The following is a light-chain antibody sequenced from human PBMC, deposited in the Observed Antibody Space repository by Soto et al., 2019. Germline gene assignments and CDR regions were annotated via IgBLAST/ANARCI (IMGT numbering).Light chain of an antibody. J-gene: IGLJ1*01. CDR1: SGDVGGYNY. CDR3: NSYTSSSTYV. CDR2: DVS. V-gene: IGLV2-14*03. Sequence: QSALTQPVSVSGSPGQSIIISCTGTSGDVGGYNYVSWYQQHPGKAPKLMIYDVSNRPSGVSNRFSGSKSGNTASLTISGLQAEDEADYYCNSYTSSSTYVFGTGTKLTVL.